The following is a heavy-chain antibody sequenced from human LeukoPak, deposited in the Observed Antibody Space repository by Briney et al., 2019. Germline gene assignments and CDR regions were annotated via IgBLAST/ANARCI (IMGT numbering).Heavy chain of an antibody. CDR3: ERKNNDCQIDY. D-gene: IGHD2-21*01. J-gene: IGHJ4*02. Sequence: PGGSLRLSCAASGFTFSSYWMSWVRQAPGKGLEWVANIKQDGSDKYYVDSVKGRFTISRDNAKNSLYLQMNSLTAEDKALYFFERKNNDCQIDYWGQGTLVTVSS. CDR1: GFTFSSYW. CDR2: IKQDGSDK. V-gene: IGHV3-7*03.